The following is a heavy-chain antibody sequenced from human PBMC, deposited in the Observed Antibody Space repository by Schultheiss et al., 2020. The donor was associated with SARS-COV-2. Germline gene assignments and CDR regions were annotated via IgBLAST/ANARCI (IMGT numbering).Heavy chain of an antibody. CDR1: GGSFSGYY. CDR3: ARLGYCSSTSCYTDY. J-gene: IGHJ4*02. CDR2: INHSGST. D-gene: IGHD2-2*02. Sequence: SETLSLTCAVYGGSFSGYYWSWIRQPPGKGLEWIGEINHSGSTNYNPSLKSRVTISVDTSKNQFSLKLSSVTAADTAVYYCARLGYCSSTSCYTDYWGQGTLVTVS. V-gene: IGHV4-34*01.